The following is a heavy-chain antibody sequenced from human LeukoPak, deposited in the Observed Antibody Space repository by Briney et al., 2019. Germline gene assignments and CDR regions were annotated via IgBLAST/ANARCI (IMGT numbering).Heavy chain of an antibody. CDR3: ARERGRIQLWLQYY. D-gene: IGHD5-18*01. V-gene: IGHV1-2*02. J-gene: IGHJ4*02. CDR2: INPNRGGT. CDR1: GYXFTGYY. Sequence: ASVXVXXXAXGYXFTGYYMHWVRQAPGQGLEWXXXINPNRGGTNYAQKFQGRVTITRDTSISTAYMELSRLRSDDTAVYYCARERGRIQLWLQYYWGQGTLVTVSS.